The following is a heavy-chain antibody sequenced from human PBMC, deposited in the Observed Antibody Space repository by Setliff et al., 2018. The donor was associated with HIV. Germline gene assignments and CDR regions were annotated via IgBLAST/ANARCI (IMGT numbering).Heavy chain of an antibody. CDR1: GYSISSGYY. CDR2: IHHSGTT. Sequence: PSETLSLTCAVSGYSISSGYYWAWIRQSPGKGLDWIGSIHHSGTTYYNPSLKSRVTISVDTTTNQVSLQVNSVTAVDTAVYYCAKSPVGANGWFDSWGQGVLVTVSS. V-gene: IGHV4-38-2*01. D-gene: IGHD1-26*01. J-gene: IGHJ5*01. CDR3: AKSPVGANGWFDS.